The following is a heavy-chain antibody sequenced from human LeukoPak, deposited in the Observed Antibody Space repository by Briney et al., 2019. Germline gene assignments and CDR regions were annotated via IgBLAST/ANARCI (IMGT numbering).Heavy chain of an antibody. CDR3: ARRGFFDY. V-gene: IGHV4-59*08. Sequence: SETLSLTCTVSGGSVSSYYWSWIRRPPGKGLEWIGYIYDSGSTAYNPSLKSRVTISVDTSKNQFSLKLSSVTAADTAVYYCARRGFFDYWGQGTLVTVSS. CDR1: GGSVSSYY. J-gene: IGHJ4*02. CDR2: IYDSGST. D-gene: IGHD1-26*01.